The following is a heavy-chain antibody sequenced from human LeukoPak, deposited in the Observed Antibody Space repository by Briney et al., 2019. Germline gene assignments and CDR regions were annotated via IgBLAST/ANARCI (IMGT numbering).Heavy chain of an antibody. J-gene: IGHJ5*02. CDR2: ISSSGSTI. V-gene: IGHV3-11*01. CDR1: GFTFSSYA. D-gene: IGHD6-13*01. CDR3: AREEIAAAGPEGGNWFDP. Sequence: GGSLRLSCAASGFTFSSYAMSWIRQAPGKGLEWVSYISSSGSTIYYADSVKGRFTISRDNAKNSLYLQMDSLRAEDTAVYYCAREEIAAAGPEGGNWFDPWGQGTLVTVS.